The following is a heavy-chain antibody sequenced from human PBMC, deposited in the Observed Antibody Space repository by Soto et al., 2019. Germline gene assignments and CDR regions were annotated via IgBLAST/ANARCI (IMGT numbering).Heavy chain of an antibody. Sequence: SETLSLTCTVSGGSISSGSYYWSWIRQPPGKGLEWIGYIYYSGSTYYNPSLKSRVTISVDTSKNQFSLKLSSVTAADTAVYYCARETALISITYWGQGTLVTVSS. V-gene: IGHV4-31*03. CDR1: GGSISSGSYY. D-gene: IGHD2-8*01. CDR3: ARETALISITY. CDR2: IYYSGST. J-gene: IGHJ4*02.